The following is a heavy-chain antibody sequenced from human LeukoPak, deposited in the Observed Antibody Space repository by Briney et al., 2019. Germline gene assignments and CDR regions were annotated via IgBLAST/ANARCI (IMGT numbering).Heavy chain of an antibody. CDR3: ADFGSGSYCFDY. V-gene: IGHV3-48*01. CDR2: ISSSSSTI. J-gene: IGHJ4*02. CDR1: GFTFSSYS. D-gene: IGHD3-10*01. Sequence: GGSLRLSCAVSGFTFSSYSMNWVRRAPGKGLEWVSYISSSSSTIYYADSVKGRFTISRDNSKNTLYLQMDSLRAEDTAIYYCADFGSGSYCFDYWGQGTLVTVSS.